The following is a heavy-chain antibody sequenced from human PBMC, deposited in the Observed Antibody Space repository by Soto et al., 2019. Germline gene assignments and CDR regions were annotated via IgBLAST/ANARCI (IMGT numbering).Heavy chain of an antibody. CDR2: IYPGDSDT. D-gene: IGHD2-15*01. CDR1: GYSFTSYW. V-gene: IGHV5-51*01. CDR3: ARPLQTRYCSGGSCYSAFDY. Sequence: PGESLKISCKGSGYSFTSYWIGWVRQMPGKGLEWMGIIYPGDSDTRYSPSFQGQVTISADKSISTAYLQWSSLKASDTAMYYCARPLQTRYCSGGSCYSAFDYWGQGTLVTVSS. J-gene: IGHJ4*02.